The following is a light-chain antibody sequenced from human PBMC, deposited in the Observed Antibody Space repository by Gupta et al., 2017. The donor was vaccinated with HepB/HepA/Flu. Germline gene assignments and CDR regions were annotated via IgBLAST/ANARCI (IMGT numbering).Light chain of an antibody. CDR1: QSVSSSY. CDR2: GAS. CDR3: RQHGNTPLFT. J-gene: IGKJ4*01. V-gene: IGKV3-20*01. Sequence: EKVLTKSPGTLSLSPGEGATPSCSASQSVSSSYLAWYQQKPGQAPRLLIYGASSRATGIPASFIGSRSGTAXTLLIIXLQPSDFVVYYCRQHGNTPLFTFGXGTKVEIK.